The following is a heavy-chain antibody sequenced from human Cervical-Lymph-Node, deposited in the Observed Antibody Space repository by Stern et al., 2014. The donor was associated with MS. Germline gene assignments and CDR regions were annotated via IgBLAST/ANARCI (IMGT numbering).Heavy chain of an antibody. CDR2: ISPTTGTT. J-gene: IGHJ4*02. D-gene: IGHD4/OR15-4a*01. CDR3: ARDIAGAATGFDY. V-gene: IGHV1-46*01. CDR1: GYTLTNHY. Sequence: QVQLVQSGAAVREPGNSVKVSCKTSGYTLTNHYIHWVRQAPGQGLEWMGIISPTTGTTTHAQKFQGRVTMTRDTATSTVYMDLSSLRSEDTAVYFCARDIAGAATGFDYWGQGTLLTVSS.